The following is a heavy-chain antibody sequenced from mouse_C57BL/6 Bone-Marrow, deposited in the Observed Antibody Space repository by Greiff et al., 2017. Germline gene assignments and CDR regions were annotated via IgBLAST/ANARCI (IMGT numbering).Heavy chain of an antibody. CDR1: GYTFTSYW. D-gene: IGHD2-3*01. V-gene: IGHV1-55*01. J-gene: IGHJ3*01. CDR2: IYPGSGST. Sequence: VQLQQPGAELVKPGASVKMSCKASGYTFTSYWITWVKQRPGQGLAWIGDIYPGSGSTNYNEKFKSKATRTVDTSSSTADMQLSSLTSEDSAVYYCARLGYYTWFAYWGQGTLVTVSA. CDR3: ARLGYYTWFAY.